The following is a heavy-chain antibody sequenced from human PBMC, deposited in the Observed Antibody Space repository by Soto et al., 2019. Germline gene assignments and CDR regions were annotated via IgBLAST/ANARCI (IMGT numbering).Heavy chain of an antibody. V-gene: IGHV3-21*01. Sequence: EVQLVESGGGLVKPGESLRLSCAASGFTFSAYTMIRVRHTPGKGLEWVSCISSSSSYIYYADYVKGRFTISRDNAENSLYLHMNSLRGEDTAVYYCARDSYSGLDSAFLIDSWGQGALVTVSS. CDR2: ISSSSSYI. J-gene: IGHJ4*02. CDR1: GFTFSAYT. D-gene: IGHD5-12*01. CDR3: ARDSYSGLDSAFLIDS.